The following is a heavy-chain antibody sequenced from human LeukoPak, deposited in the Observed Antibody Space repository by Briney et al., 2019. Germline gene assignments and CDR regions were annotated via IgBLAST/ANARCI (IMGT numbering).Heavy chain of an antibody. J-gene: IGHJ1*01. V-gene: IGHV3-23*01. D-gene: IGHD4/OR15-4a*01. CDR3: ARNRPAGYDYDYGFELQH. Sequence: GGSLRLSCAASGFTFTNYAMSWVRQAPGKGLEWVSTIGGSGDSTYYADSLKGRFTISRDNSKNTLSLQMNSLRAEDTAVYFCARNRPAGYDYDYGFELQHWGQGTLVTVSS. CDR2: IGGSGDST. CDR1: GFTFTNYA.